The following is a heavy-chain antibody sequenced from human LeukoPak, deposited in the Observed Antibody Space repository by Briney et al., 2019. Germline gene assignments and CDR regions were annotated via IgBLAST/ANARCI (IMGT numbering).Heavy chain of an antibody. CDR2: INHSGST. CDR1: GGSFSGYY. J-gene: IGHJ3*02. V-gene: IGHV4-34*01. D-gene: IGHD2-2*01. Sequence: AETLSLTCAVYGGSFSGYYWSWVRQPPGKGLEGVGEINHSGSTNYNPSLNSRVTISVDRSKNQFSLKLSSVTAADTAVYYCARDRGDIVVVPAAPEGAFDIWGQGTMVTVSS. CDR3: ARDRGDIVVVPAAPEGAFDI.